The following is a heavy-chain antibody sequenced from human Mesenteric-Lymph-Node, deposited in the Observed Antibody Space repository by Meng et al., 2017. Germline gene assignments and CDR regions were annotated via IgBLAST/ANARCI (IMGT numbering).Heavy chain of an antibody. Sequence: ASVKVSCKASGYTFTSYYMHWVRHAPGQGLEWMGIINPSGGSTSYAQKFQGRVTMTRDTSTSKVYMELSSLRSEDTAVYYWARDWGHTTHRFGELLMGDYWGQGTLVTVSS. CDR1: GYTFTSYY. D-gene: IGHD3-10*01. CDR2: INPSGGST. V-gene: IGHV1-46*01. CDR3: ARDWGHTTHRFGELLMGDY. J-gene: IGHJ4*02.